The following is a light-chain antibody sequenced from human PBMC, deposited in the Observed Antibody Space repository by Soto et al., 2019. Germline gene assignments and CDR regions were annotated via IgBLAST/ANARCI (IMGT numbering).Light chain of an antibody. V-gene: IGLV2-8*01. Sequence: QSALTQPPSASGSPGQSVTISCTGTSSDVGGYNYVSWYQQHPGTAPKLMIYDVSKRPSGVPDRFSASKSSNTASLTVSGLQAEDEADYYCSSYAGSNNLVFGGGTKLTVL. CDR1: SSDVGGYNY. CDR3: SSYAGSNNLV. CDR2: DVS. J-gene: IGLJ2*01.